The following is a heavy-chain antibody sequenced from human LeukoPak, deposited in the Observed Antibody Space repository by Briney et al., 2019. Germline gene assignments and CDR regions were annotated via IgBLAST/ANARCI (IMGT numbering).Heavy chain of an antibody. Sequence: GRSLRLSCAASGFTFTTYAMNWVRQAPGKGLEWVAVTSSDGSHKYYADSVRGRFTISRDNSKNTLYLQMNRLRPEDTAVYYCARRSEDYWYFDLWGRGTLATVSS. CDR1: GFTFTTYA. CDR3: ARRSEDYWYFDL. V-gene: IGHV3-30*19. CDR2: TSSDGSHK. J-gene: IGHJ2*01.